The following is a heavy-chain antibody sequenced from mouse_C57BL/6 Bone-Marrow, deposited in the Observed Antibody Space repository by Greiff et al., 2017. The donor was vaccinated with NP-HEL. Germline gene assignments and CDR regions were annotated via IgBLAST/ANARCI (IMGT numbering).Heavy chain of an antibody. Sequence: VKLVESGEGLVKPGGSLKLSCAASGFTFSSYAMSWVRQTPEKRLEWVAYISSGGDYIYYADTVKGRFTISRDNARNTLYLQMSSLKSEDTAMYYCTRDQANWGYAMDYWGQGTSVTVSS. CDR3: TRDQANWGYAMDY. CDR2: ISSGGDYI. V-gene: IGHV5-9-1*02. J-gene: IGHJ4*01. CDR1: GFTFSSYA. D-gene: IGHD4-1*01.